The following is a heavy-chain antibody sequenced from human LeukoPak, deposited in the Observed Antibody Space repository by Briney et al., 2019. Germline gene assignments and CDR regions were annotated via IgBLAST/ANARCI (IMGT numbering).Heavy chain of an antibody. D-gene: IGHD5-18*01. Sequence: SETLSLTCTVSGGSISSSSYYWGWIRQPPGKGLEWIGSIYYSGSTYYNPSLKSRVTISADTSKKQISLKLSSVTAADTAVYYCARRRRRGIQLFDYWGQGTLVTVSS. CDR2: IYYSGST. CDR1: GGSISSSSYY. CDR3: ARRRRRGIQLFDY. V-gene: IGHV4-39*01. J-gene: IGHJ4*02.